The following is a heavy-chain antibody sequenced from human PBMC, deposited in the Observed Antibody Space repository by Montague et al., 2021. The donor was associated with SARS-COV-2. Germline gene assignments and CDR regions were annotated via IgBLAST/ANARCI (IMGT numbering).Heavy chain of an antibody. J-gene: IGHJ3*02. CDR3: ASTSNMDDYVVGCYRVTAFDT. V-gene: IGHV4-34*01. D-gene: IGHD3-16*02. Sequence: SQTLSLACGVYGGSFSGYFWTWIRQPPGKGLEWIGEINDGGSVTYNPTPTIGLRISVYTSKKQFSLNLTFVAATDMAVYYCASTSNMDDYVVGCYRVTAFDTWGQGTMVIVSS. CDR1: GGSFSGYF. CDR2: INDGGSV.